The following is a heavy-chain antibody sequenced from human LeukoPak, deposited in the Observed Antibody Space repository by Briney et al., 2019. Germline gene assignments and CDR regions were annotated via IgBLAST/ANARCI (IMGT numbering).Heavy chain of an antibody. CDR1: GGSISSGGYY. CDR3: ARDGVTMVRGNYGMDV. Sequence: SETLSLTCTVSGGSISSGGYYWSWIRQHPGKGLEWIGYIYYSGSTYYNPSLKSRVTISVDTSKSQFSLKLSSVTAADTAVYYCARDGVTMVRGNYGMDVWGQGTTVTVSS. CDR2: IYYSGST. J-gene: IGHJ6*02. D-gene: IGHD3-10*01. V-gene: IGHV4-31*03.